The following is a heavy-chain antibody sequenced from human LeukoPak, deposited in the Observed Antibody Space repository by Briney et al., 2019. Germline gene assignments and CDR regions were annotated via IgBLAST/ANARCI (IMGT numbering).Heavy chain of an antibody. D-gene: IGHD2-2*01. CDR3: ARVGYCSSSSCYVVDY. V-gene: IGHV3-74*01. CDR1: GFTFSSYW. Sequence: GGSLRLSCAASGFTFSSYWMHWVRQAPGKGLVWVSRINTDGSSTNFADSVKGRFTISRDNAKNTLYLHMNSLRAEDTAVYYCARVGYCSSSSCYVVDYWGQGTLVTVSS. CDR2: INTDGSST. J-gene: IGHJ4*02.